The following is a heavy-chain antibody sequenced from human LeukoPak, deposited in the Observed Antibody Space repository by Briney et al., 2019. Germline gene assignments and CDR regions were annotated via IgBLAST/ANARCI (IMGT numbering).Heavy chain of an antibody. CDR1: GYTFIDCY. CDR3: ARSSGFSRFDY. Sequence: ASVKVSCKASGYTFIDCYMHWVRQAAGQGLEWMGWINPKTGGTRCSQKFQGRVTKTSDKSISTVYMEMTGLESDDTAVYYCARSSGFSRFDYWGQGALLTVSS. D-gene: IGHD6-19*01. V-gene: IGHV1-2*02. CDR2: INPKTGGT. J-gene: IGHJ4*02.